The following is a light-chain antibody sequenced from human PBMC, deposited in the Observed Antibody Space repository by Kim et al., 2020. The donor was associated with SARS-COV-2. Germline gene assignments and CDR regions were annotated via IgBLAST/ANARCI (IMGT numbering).Light chain of an antibody. V-gene: IGKV1-39*01. CDR1: QSISSY. J-gene: IGKJ2*01. CDR2: AAS. CDR3: QQSYSTPYT. Sequence: SASVGDRVTVAGRASQSISSYLNWYQQKPGKAPKLQIYAASSLQSGVPARFSGSGSGTDFTLTISSLQPEDFATYYCQQSYSTPYTFGQGTKLDI.